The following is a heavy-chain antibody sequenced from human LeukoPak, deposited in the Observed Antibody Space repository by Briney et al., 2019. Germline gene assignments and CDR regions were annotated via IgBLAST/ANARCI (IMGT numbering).Heavy chain of an antibody. V-gene: IGHV1-8*02. D-gene: IGHD3/OR15-3a*01. Sequence: ASVKVSCKASGYTFTSYDINWVRQATGQGLEWMGWMNPNSGNTGYAQKFQGRVIMTMNTSITTTYMALSRLKFEDTSVYYGARALSWTTESYYYMDVWGKGTTVTVSS. CDR3: ARALSWTTESYYYMDV. CDR1: GYTFTSYD. CDR2: MNPNSGNT. J-gene: IGHJ6*03.